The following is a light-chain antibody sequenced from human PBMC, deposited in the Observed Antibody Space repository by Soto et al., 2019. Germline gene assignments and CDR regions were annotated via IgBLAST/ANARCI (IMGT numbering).Light chain of an antibody. CDR2: DIS. CDR1: QAIGDT. Sequence: EVVLTQSPATLSVSPGEGVTVSCRASQAIGDTLAWYQNKPGQTPRLLISDISARATGVPARFSGSRSGPEFTLTINSLQSEDFAIYYCQRYNNWPLTFGGGTKVDIK. CDR3: QRYNNWPLT. J-gene: IGKJ4*01. V-gene: IGKV3-15*01.